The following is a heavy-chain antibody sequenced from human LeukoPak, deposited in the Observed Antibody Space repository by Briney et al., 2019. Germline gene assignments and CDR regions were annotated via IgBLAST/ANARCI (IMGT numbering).Heavy chain of an antibody. CDR1: GFTFSSYW. CDR3: AKDRGVAAAASMRY. J-gene: IGHJ4*02. Sequence: GGSLRLSCAASGFTFSSYWMHWVRQAPGKGLVWVSRINSDGSSTSYADSVKGRFTISRDNAKNTLYLQMNNLRAEDTALYYCAKDRGVAAAASMRYWGQGTLVTVSS. CDR2: INSDGSST. D-gene: IGHD6-13*01. V-gene: IGHV3-74*01.